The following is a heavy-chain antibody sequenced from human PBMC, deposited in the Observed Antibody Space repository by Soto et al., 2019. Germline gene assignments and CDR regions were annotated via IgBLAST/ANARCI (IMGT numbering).Heavy chain of an antibody. CDR1: GYTFTSYG. J-gene: IGHJ4*02. Sequence: GASVKVSCKASGYTFTSYGISWVRQAPGQGLEWMGWISAYNGNTNYAQKLQGRVTMTTDTSTSTAYMELRSLRSDDTAVYYCARGSHKLGYCSGGSCYSSDYWGQGTLVTVSS. CDR2: ISAYNGNT. D-gene: IGHD2-15*01. CDR3: ARGSHKLGYCSGGSCYSSDY. V-gene: IGHV1-18*01.